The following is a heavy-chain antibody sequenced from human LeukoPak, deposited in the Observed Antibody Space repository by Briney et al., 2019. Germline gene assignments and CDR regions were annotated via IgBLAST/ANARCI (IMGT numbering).Heavy chain of an antibody. CDR2: INPSGGST. D-gene: IGHD6-25*01. Sequence: ASVKDSFKASGYTFTTSYMHWVRQAPGQGLEWMGIINPSGGSTSYAQKFQGRVTLTRDTSTSTAYMELRSLRSDDTAVYYCSRGISGYYFDYWGQGTLVTVSS. CDR3: SRGISGYYFDY. J-gene: IGHJ4*02. V-gene: IGHV1-46*01. CDR1: GYTFTTSY.